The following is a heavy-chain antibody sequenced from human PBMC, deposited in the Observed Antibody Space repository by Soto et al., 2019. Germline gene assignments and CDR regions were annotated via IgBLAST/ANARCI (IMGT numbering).Heavy chain of an antibody. CDR3: TNPQVYYGMDV. V-gene: IGHV3-73*02. CDR1: GFTFSGSA. J-gene: IGHJ6*02. Sequence: EVQLVESGGGLVQPGGSLIRSCAASGFTFSGSAVHWVRQASGKGLEWVGRIRSKANNYATAYAASVQGRFTIFRDDLKNTAYLQMNSLKTEDTAVYYCTNPQVYYGMDVWGQGTTVTVSS. CDR2: IRSKANNYAT.